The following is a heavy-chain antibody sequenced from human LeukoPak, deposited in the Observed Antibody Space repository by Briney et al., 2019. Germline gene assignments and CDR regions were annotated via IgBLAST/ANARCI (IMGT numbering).Heavy chain of an antibody. Sequence: ASVKVSCKASGYTFTGYYMHWVRQAPGQGLEWMGWINPNSGGTNYAQKFQGRVTMTRDTSISTAYMELSRLRSDDTAVYYCARDGASYCSGGSCYSANSHYYYMDVWGKGTTVTVSS. CDR3: ARDGASYCSGGSCYSANSHYYYMDV. J-gene: IGHJ6*03. CDR1: GYTFTGYY. CDR2: INPNSGGT. V-gene: IGHV1-2*02. D-gene: IGHD2-15*01.